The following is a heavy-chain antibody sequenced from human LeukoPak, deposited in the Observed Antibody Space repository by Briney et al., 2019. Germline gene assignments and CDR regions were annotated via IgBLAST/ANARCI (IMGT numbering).Heavy chain of an antibody. Sequence: GESLMISCKGSGYSFTSYWIGWGRQMPGKGLEWMGISYPSDSDTRYSPSFQGQVTISADKSISTASLQWSSLKASDTAMSYCARLTSSGSYLDCWGPGTLVTVSS. CDR1: GYSFTSYW. V-gene: IGHV5-51*01. CDR2: SYPSDSDT. J-gene: IGHJ4*02. CDR3: ARLTSSGSYLDC. D-gene: IGHD1-26*01.